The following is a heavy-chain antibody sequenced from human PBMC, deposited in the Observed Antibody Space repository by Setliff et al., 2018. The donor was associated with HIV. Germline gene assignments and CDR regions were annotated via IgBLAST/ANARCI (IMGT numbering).Heavy chain of an antibody. CDR2: IIPVFGTT. Sequence: ASVKVSCKASGGTFSSYAISWVRQAPGQGLDWMGGIIPVFGTTNYAQKFQGRVTITADESTGTAYMELSSLRSEDTAVYYCARGGVYYYDSSGWSMDYWGQGTLVTVSS. D-gene: IGHD3-22*01. J-gene: IGHJ4*02. V-gene: IGHV1-69*13. CDR1: GGTFSSYA. CDR3: ARGGVYYYDSSGWSMDY.